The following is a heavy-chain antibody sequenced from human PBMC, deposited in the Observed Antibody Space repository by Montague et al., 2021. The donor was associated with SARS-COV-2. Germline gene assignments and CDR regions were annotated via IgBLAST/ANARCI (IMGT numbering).Heavy chain of an antibody. CDR2: INHSGST. Sequence: SETLSLTCAVYGGSFSGYYWTWIRQSPRKGLGWMVEINHSGSTNNNPSLKSRVTITVDTSKNQFSLKLSSVTAADTAVYYCACGEITTRGLIYYYGMDVWGQGTPVTVSS. V-gene: IGHV4-34*01. CDR1: GGSFSGYY. CDR3: ACGEITTRGLIYYYGMDV. D-gene: IGHD4-11*01. J-gene: IGHJ6*02.